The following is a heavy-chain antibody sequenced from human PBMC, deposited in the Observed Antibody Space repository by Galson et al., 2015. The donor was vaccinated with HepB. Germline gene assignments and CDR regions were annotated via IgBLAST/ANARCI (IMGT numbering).Heavy chain of an antibody. CDR2: ISYDGSNK. CDR1: GFTFSSYA. CDR3: ARDLGGAGIVVVPAATHYYGMDV. Sequence: SLRLSCAASGFTFSSYAMHWVRQAPGKGLEWVAVISYDGSNKYYADSVKGRFTISRDNSKNTLYLQMNSLRAEDTAVYYCARDLGGAGIVVVPAATHYYGMDVWGQGTTVTVSS. J-gene: IGHJ6*02. D-gene: IGHD2-2*01. V-gene: IGHV3-30-3*01.